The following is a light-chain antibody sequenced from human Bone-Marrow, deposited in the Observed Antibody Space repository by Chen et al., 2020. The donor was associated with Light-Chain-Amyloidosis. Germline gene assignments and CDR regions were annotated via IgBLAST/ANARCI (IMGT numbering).Light chain of an antibody. Sequence: SYELTQPPSVSVSPGQTARLTCSGDDLPTKYAYWYQQKPGQAPVLVTHRDTERPSGISERFSGSISGTTATLTISGVQAEDEADYHCQSADSSGTYEVIFGGGTKLTVL. CDR1: DLPTKY. J-gene: IGLJ2*01. V-gene: IGLV3-25*03. CDR2: RDT. CDR3: QSADSSGTYEVI.